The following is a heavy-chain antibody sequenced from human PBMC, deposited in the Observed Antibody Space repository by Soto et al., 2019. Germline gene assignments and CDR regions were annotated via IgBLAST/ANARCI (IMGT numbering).Heavy chain of an antibody. V-gene: IGHV3-23*01. J-gene: IGHJ5*02. D-gene: IGHD3-9*01. CDR2: IRGSGGGT. CDR3: ARDLLRFTQGSLVNWFDP. CDR1: GFTFSDYA. Sequence: GGSLRLSCTASGFTFSDYAMSWVRQAPGKGLEWVSGIRGSGGGTYYAGSVKGRFTISRDNSKNTLYLQLNSLRAEDTAVYYCARDLLRFTQGSLVNWFDPWGQGTLVTVSS.